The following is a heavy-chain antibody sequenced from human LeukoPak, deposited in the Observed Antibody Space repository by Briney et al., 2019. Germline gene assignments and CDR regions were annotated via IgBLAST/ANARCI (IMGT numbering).Heavy chain of an antibody. Sequence: SETLSLTCAVYGGSFSGYYWSWIRQPPGKGLEWIGEINHSGSTNYNPSLKSRVTISVDTSKNQFSLKLSSVTAVDTAVYYCARDRTPTYSGSWQPFFDYWGQGTLVTVSS. CDR3: ARDRTPTYSGSWQPFFDY. J-gene: IGHJ4*02. D-gene: IGHD6-13*01. CDR1: GGSFSGYY. V-gene: IGHV4-34*01. CDR2: INHSGST.